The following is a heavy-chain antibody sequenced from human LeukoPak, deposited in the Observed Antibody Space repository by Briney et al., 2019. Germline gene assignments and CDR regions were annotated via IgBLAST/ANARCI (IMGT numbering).Heavy chain of an antibody. D-gene: IGHD3-22*01. J-gene: IGHJ3*02. CDR2: ISSSSSYI. CDR1: GFTFSSYS. CDR3: ASNYDSSGYYYEGAFDI. V-gene: IGHV3-21*01. Sequence: GGSLRLSCAASGFTFSSYSMSWVRQAPGKGLEWVSSISSSSSYIYYADSVKGRFTISRDNAKNSLYLQMNSLRAEDTAVYYCASNYDSSGYYYEGAFDIWGQGTMVTVSS.